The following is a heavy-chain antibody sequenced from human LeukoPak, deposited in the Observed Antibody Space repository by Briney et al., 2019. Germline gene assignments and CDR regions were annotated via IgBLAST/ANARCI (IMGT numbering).Heavy chain of an antibody. V-gene: IGHV1-58*01. CDR1: GFTSINSA. Sequence: SVKVSCKTSGFTSINSAVQWVRQARGQRLEWIGWIVVGSGNTNYAQKFQERVTISRDMSTSTAYMELRSLRSDDTAVYYCASLTPYIAAAVSDYWGQGTLVTVSS. D-gene: IGHD6-13*01. CDR2: IVVGSGNT. J-gene: IGHJ4*02. CDR3: ASLTPYIAAAVSDY.